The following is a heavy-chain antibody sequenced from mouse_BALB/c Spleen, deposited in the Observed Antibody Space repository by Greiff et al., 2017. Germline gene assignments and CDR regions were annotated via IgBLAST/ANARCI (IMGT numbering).Heavy chain of an antibody. Sequence: EVKLVESGGGLVQPGGSRKLSCAASGFTFSSFGMHWVRQAPEKGLEWVAYISSGSSTIYYADTVKGRFTISRDNPKNTLFLQMTSLRSEDTAMYYCARSGVYYYGSSSLDYWGQGTTLTVSS. CDR2: ISSGSSTI. D-gene: IGHD1-1*01. CDR3: ARSGVYYYGSSSLDY. CDR1: GFTFSSFG. J-gene: IGHJ2*01. V-gene: IGHV5-17*02.